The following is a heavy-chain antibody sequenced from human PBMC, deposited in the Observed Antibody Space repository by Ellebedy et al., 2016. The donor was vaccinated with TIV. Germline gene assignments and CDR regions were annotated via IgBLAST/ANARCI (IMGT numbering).Heavy chain of an antibody. D-gene: IGHD6-19*01. CDR3: ARLASSGWYLWFDY. CDR2: IKQDGSEE. V-gene: IGHV3-7*04. Sequence: GESLKISCAASGFTFSSYWMSWVRQAPGKGLEWVANIKQDGSEEYYVDSVKGRFPISRDNAKNSLYLQMNSLRAEETAVYYCARLASSGWYLWFDYWGQGTLVTVSS. CDR1: GFTFSSYW. J-gene: IGHJ4*02.